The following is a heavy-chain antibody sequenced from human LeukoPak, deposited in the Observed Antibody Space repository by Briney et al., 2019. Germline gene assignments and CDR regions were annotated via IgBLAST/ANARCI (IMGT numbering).Heavy chain of an antibody. Sequence: PGGSLRLSCAGSGFSFSRSAMSWVRQTPGKGLEWVSSITGNGATTYYSDSVKGRFTISRDNSRNTLSLQMSSLRVEDTAVYYCVKERRRVDTEMVRSYYFENWGQGTLVTVSS. D-gene: IGHD5-18*01. CDR2: ITGNGATT. V-gene: IGHV3-23*01. CDR1: GFSFSRSA. CDR3: VKERRRVDTEMVRSYYFEN. J-gene: IGHJ4*02.